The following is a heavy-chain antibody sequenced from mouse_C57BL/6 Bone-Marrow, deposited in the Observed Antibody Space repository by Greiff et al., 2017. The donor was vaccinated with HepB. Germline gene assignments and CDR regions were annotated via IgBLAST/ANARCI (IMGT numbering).Heavy chain of an antibody. CDR1: GYTFTSYD. CDR3: ARAEIDYYGSSFSY. D-gene: IGHD1-1*01. J-gene: IGHJ3*01. Sequence: VQLQQSGPELVKPGASVKLSCKASGYTFTSYDINWVKQRPGQGLEWIGWIYPRDGSTKYNEKFKGKATLTVDTSSSTTYMELHSLTSEDSAVYVCARAEIDYYGSSFSYWGQGTLVTVSA. V-gene: IGHV1-85*01. CDR2: IYPRDGST.